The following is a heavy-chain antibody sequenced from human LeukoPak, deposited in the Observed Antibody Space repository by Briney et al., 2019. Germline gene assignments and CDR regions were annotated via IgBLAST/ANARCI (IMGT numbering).Heavy chain of an antibody. V-gene: IGHV1-18*01. CDR1: GYTFTSYG. D-gene: IGHD6-13*01. Sequence: ASVKVSCKASGYTFTSYGISWVRQAPGQGLEWMGWISAYNGNTNYAQKLQGRVTMTTDTSTSTAYMELRSLRSDDTAMYYCARAGSSWYVYYYYYMDVWGKGTTVTVSS. CDR3: ARAGSSWYVYYYYYMDV. CDR2: ISAYNGNT. J-gene: IGHJ6*03.